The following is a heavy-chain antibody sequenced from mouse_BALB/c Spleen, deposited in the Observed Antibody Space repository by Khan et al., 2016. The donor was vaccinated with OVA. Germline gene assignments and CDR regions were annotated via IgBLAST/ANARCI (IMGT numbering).Heavy chain of an antibody. CDR1: GYTFTSYW. CDR2: INPSDSES. D-gene: IGHD2-2*01. J-gene: IGHJ3*01. CDR3: ARREKYGYDPSWFAY. V-gene: IGHV1-52*01. Sequence: QVQLQQPGAELVRPGASVKLSCKASGYTFTSYWMNWVRQRPRQGLEWIGKINPSDSESHYNQMFKDKATLTVDKSSGTAYMQLSSLPSEDSAVYDCARREKYGYDPSWFAYWGQGTLGTVSA.